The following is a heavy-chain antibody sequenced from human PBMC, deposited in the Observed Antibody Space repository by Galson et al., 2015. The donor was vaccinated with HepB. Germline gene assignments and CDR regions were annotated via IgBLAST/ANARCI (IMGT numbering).Heavy chain of an antibody. CDR1: GFTFTSCA. CDR3: TSTISAGPGFY. J-gene: IGHJ4*02. V-gene: IGHV3-23*01. D-gene: IGHD6-13*01. CDR2: IRGKGAIT. Sequence: SLRLSCAASGFTFTSCAMSWVRQAPGKGLEWVSGIRGKGAITYYADSVKGRFTISRDNAKRSVYLQMNRLRAEDTAVYYCTSTISAGPGFYWGQGTLVTVSS.